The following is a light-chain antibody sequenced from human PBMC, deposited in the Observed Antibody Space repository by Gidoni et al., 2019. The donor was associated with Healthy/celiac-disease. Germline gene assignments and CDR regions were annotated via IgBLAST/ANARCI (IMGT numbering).Light chain of an antibody. J-gene: IGKJ1*01. V-gene: IGKV3D-20*01. CDR1: QSVSSIY. CDR3: QQYGSSPWT. CDR2: DAS. Sequence: EIVLTQSQATLSLSPGERATLSCGDSQSVSSIYLAWYQQKPGLAPRLLIYDASSRATGIPDRFSGSGSGTDFPLTISRLEPEDFAVYYCQQYGSSPWTFGQGTKVEIK.